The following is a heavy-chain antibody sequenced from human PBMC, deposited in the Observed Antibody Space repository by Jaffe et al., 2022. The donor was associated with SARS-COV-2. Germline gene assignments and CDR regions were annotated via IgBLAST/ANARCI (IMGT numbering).Heavy chain of an antibody. CDR1: GFTFSSYA. D-gene: IGHD5-18*01. CDR3: ARVRGGEMVTRNDY. CDR2: ISYDGNNK. J-gene: IGHJ4*02. Sequence: QVQLVESGGGVVQPGRSLRLSCAASGFTFSSYAMVWVRQAPGKGLEWAAIISYDGNNKYYADSVKGRFTISRDNSKSTLYLQMNSLRAEDTAVYYCARVRGGEMVTRNDYWGQGTLVTVSS. V-gene: IGHV3-30-3*01.